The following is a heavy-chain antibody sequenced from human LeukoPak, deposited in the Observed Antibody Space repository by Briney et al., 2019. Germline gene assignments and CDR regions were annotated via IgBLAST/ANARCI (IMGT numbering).Heavy chain of an antibody. Sequence: DPGGSLRLSCAASGFTFSSYAMHWVRQAPGKGLEWVAVISYDGSNKYYADSVKGRFTISRDNSKDTLYLQMNSLRAEDTAVYYCARDYNSEYYFDYWGQGTLVTVSS. J-gene: IGHJ4*02. V-gene: IGHV3-30-3*01. CDR3: ARDYNSEYYFDY. D-gene: IGHD1-20*01. CDR1: GFTFSSYA. CDR2: ISYDGSNK.